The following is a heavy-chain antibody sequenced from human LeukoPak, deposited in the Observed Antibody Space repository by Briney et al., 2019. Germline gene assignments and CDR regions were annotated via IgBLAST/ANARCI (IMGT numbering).Heavy chain of an antibody. CDR2: ISAYNGNT. J-gene: IGHJ5*02. CDR3: ARGGAARGNNWFDP. D-gene: IGHD6-6*01. CDR1: GGTFSSYA. Sequence: ASVKVSCKASGGTFSSYAISWVRQAPGQGLEWMGWISAYNGNTNYAQKLQGRVTMTTDTSTSTAYMELRSLRSDDTAVYYCARGGAARGNNWFDPWGQGTLVTVSS. V-gene: IGHV1-18*01.